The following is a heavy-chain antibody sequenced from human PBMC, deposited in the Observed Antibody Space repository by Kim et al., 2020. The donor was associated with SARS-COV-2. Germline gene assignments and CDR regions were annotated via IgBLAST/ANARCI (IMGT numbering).Heavy chain of an antibody. D-gene: IGHD6-13*01. CDR1: GYTFTSYA. J-gene: IGHJ4*02. CDR3: ARGRPFIAAAGTVDY. V-gene: IGHV1-3*01. CDR2: INAGNGNT. Sequence: ASVKVSCKASGYTFTSYAMHWVRQAPGQRLEWMGWINAGNGNTKYSQKFQGRVTITRDTSASTAYMELSSLRSEDTAVYYCARGRPFIAAAGTVDYWGQGTLVTVSS.